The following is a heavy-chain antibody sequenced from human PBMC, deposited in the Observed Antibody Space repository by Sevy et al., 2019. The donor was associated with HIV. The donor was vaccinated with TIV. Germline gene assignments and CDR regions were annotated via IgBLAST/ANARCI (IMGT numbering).Heavy chain of an antibody. CDR1: GFPFNDHA. CDR3: AKDINRGCDGVNCYSYYYYFYGLDV. Sequence: GGSLRLSCAASGFPFNDHAMHWVRQVPGKGLEWVSGVSWNSRYIGYADSVKGRFTISRDNARHFLYLEMNSPRPEDTALYYCAKDINRGCDGVNCYSYYYYFYGLDVWGQGTTVTVSS. J-gene: IGHJ6*02. D-gene: IGHD2-21*01. V-gene: IGHV3-9*01. CDR2: VSWNSRYI.